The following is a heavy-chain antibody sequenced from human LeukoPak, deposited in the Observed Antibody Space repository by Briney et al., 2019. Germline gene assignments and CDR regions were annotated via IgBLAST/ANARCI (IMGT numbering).Heavy chain of an antibody. D-gene: IGHD1-7*01. CDR3: ARASNWNYVYFDY. CDR2: ITGSSTYI. CDR1: GFTFSSYT. V-gene: IGHV3-21*01. Sequence: GGSLRLSCAVSGFTFSSYTMNWVRQAPGKGLEWVSSITGSSTYIYYADSVKGRFTISRDNAKNSLYLQMNSLRAEDTAVYYCARASNWNYVYFDYWGQGTLVTVSS. J-gene: IGHJ4*02.